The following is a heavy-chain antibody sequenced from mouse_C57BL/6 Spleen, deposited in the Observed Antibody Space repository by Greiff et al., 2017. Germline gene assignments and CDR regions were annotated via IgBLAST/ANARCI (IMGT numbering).Heavy chain of an antibody. CDR1: GYTFTSYW. CDR2: IHPNSGST. V-gene: IGHV1-64*01. Sequence: QVQLQQPGAELVKPGASVKLSCKASGYTFTSYWMHWVKQRPGQGLEWIGMIHPNSGSTNYNEKFKSKATLTVDKASSTAYMQLSSLTSEDAAVYYCARVFPSIDYYDSSYTWYFDVWGTGTTVTVSS. J-gene: IGHJ1*03. CDR3: ARVFPSIDYYDSSYTWYFDV. D-gene: IGHD1-1*01.